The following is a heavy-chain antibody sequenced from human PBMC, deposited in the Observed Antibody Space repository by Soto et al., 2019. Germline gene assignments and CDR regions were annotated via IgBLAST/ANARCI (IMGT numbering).Heavy chain of an antibody. CDR3: ARAADWGSNDY. D-gene: IGHD7-27*01. Sequence: QVQLGQSGAEVKKPGASVKVSCKASGYTLTTYFMHWVRLAPGQGLEWMGIINPSGGSTTYAQKFQGRVTMTRDTSTSTVYMELSSLRSEDTALYYCARAADWGSNDYWGQGTLVTVSS. J-gene: IGHJ4*02. CDR1: GYTLTTYF. V-gene: IGHV1-46*01. CDR2: INPSGGST.